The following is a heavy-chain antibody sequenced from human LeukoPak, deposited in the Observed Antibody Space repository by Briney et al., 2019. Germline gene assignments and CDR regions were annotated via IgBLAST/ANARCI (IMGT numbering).Heavy chain of an antibody. V-gene: IGHV3-7*01. Sequence: GGSLRLSCAASGFTFNSYWMSWVRQAPGKGLEWVANINQDGSEKYYVDSVKGRFTISRDNAKNSLYLEMNSLRAEDTAVYYCARVYGYYDNSGYYPYFDYWGQGTLVTVSS. CDR1: GFTFNSYW. D-gene: IGHD3-22*01. CDR3: ARVYGYYDNSGYYPYFDY. J-gene: IGHJ4*02. CDR2: INQDGSEK.